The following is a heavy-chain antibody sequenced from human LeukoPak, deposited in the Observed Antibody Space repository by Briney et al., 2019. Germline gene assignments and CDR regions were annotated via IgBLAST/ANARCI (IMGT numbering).Heavy chain of an antibody. CDR1: GFTFSSYW. V-gene: IGHV3-74*01. CDR2: INSDGSST. Sequence: GGSLRLSRAASGFTFSSYWMHWVRQAPGKGLVWVSRINSDGSSTSYADSMKGRFTISRDNAKNTLYLQMNSLRAEDTAVYYCARDVQYYDFWSGFAAWGQGTLVTVSS. D-gene: IGHD3-3*01. J-gene: IGHJ5*02. CDR3: ARDVQYYDFWSGFAA.